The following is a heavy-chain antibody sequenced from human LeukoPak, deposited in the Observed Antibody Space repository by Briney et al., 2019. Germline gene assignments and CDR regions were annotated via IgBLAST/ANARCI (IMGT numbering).Heavy chain of an antibody. D-gene: IGHD6-19*01. J-gene: IGHJ4*02. Sequence: ASVKFSCKVFGYTLAELSMHWVRQVPGKGLEWMGGFDPEDGETIYAQKFQGRVTMTEDTSTDTAYMELSSLRSEDTAVYYCALHVGSGWWTDGYWGQGTLVTVSS. CDR3: ALHVGSGWWTDGY. CDR1: GYTLAELS. V-gene: IGHV1-24*01. CDR2: FDPEDGET.